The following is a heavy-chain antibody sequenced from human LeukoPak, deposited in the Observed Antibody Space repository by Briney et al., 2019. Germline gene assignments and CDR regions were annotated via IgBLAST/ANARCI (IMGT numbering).Heavy chain of an antibody. D-gene: IGHD4-17*01. Sequence: SETLSLTCSVSGGSISSYYWSWIRQPPGKGLEWIGYIYYSGSTNYNPSLKSRVTISVDTSKNRFSLNLSSVTAADTAVYYCARVGLYGDYASWGQGTLVTVCS. CDR3: ARVGLYGDYAS. V-gene: IGHV4-59*01. CDR1: GGSISSYY. CDR2: IYYSGST. J-gene: IGHJ4*02.